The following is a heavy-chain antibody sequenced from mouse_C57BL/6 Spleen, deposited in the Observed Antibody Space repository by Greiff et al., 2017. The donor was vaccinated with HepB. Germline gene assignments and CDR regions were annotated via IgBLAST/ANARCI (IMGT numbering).Heavy chain of an antibody. D-gene: IGHD1-1*01. Sequence: QVQLQQPGAELVKPGASVKLSCKASGYTFTSYWMHWVKQRPGQGLEWIGMIHPNSGSTNYNEKFKSKATLTVDKSSSTAYMQLSSLTSEDSAVYYCARVGAGSSWFAYWGQGTLVTVSA. V-gene: IGHV1-64*01. J-gene: IGHJ3*01. CDR3: ARVGAGSSWFAY. CDR2: IHPNSGST. CDR1: GYTFTSYW.